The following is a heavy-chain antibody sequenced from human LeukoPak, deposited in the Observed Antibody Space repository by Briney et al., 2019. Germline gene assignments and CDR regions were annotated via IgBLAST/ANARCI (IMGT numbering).Heavy chain of an antibody. CDR3: AREKKQGYYDSSGYYYGSPTDY. V-gene: IGHV4-59*12. CDR2: IYYSGST. CDR1: GGSISSYY. J-gene: IGHJ4*02. D-gene: IGHD3-22*01. Sequence: SETLSLTCTVSGGSISSYYWSWIRQPPGKGLEWIGYIYYSGSTNYNPSLKSRVTISVDTSKNQFSLKLSSVTAADTAVYYCAREKKQGYYDSSGYYYGSPTDYWGQGTLVTVSS.